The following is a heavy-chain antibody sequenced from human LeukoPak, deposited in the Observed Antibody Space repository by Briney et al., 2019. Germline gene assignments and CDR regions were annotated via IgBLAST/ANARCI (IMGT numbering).Heavy chain of an antibody. CDR3: ARIASDGSGTNHY. D-gene: IGHD3-10*01. CDR2: ISVYNGNT. Sequence: GASVNVSCKASGYTFISYGITWVRQAPGQGLEWMGWISVYNGNTKSAQNLQGRVIMTTDTSTNTAHMELRSLRSDDTAVYYCARIASDGSGTNHYWGQGTQVIVSS. V-gene: IGHV1-18*01. J-gene: IGHJ4*02. CDR1: GYTFISYG.